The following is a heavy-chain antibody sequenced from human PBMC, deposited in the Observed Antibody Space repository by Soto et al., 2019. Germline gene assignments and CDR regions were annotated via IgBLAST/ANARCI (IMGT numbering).Heavy chain of an antibody. CDR1: GYTFTSYG. V-gene: IGHV1-69*10. CDR3: ARGYCSGGSCLKANWFDP. CDR2: IIPILGIA. D-gene: IGHD2-15*01. J-gene: IGHJ5*02. Sequence: SVKVSCKASGYTFTSYGISWVRQAPGQGLEWMGWIIPILGIANYAQKFQGRVTITADKSTSTAYMELSSLRSEDTAVYYCARGYCSGGSCLKANWFDPWGQGTPVTVPS.